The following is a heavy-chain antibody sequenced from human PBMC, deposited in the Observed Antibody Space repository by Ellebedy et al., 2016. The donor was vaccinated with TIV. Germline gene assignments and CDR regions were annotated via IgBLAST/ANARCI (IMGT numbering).Heavy chain of an antibody. J-gene: IGHJ6*03. Sequence: GSLRLXXAVYGGSFSGHYWSWIRQPAGKGLEWIGRIYTSGSTNYNPSLKSRVTMSVDTSKNQFSLKLSSVTAADTAVYYCARAQRGSLMDGWGKGTTVTVSS. D-gene: IGHD1-26*01. CDR2: IYTSGST. V-gene: IGHV4-59*10. CDR1: GGSFSGHY. CDR3: ARAQRGSLMDG.